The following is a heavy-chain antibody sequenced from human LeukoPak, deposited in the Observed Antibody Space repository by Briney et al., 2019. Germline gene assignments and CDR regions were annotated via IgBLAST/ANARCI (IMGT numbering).Heavy chain of an antibody. CDR2: IYSGGSS. D-gene: IGHD6-19*01. J-gene: IGHJ4*02. Sequence: GGSLRLSCAASGFTFSSNNMSRVRQGPGKGLEWVSVIYSGGSSYYADSVKGRFIISRDNSTNTLYLQINSLRAEDTALYYCAREQGGWLNYWGQGTLVTASS. V-gene: IGHV3-66*01. CDR3: AREQGGWLNY. CDR1: GFTFSSNN.